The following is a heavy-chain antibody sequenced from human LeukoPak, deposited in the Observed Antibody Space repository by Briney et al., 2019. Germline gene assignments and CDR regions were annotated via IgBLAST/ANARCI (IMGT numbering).Heavy chain of an antibody. J-gene: IGHJ4*02. D-gene: IGHD2-8*01. CDR3: CGGRTEVYAKYCCDY. V-gene: IGHV3-49*04. CDR1: GYTLGDYA. CDR2: IRSKAYGGTI. Sequence: PGGSLRLSCTASGYTLGDYAMSWVRQAPGKGLEWVGHIRSKAYGGTIEYAASLQDRFTISSDDSKIFAYLQMDSLKTEDTAVYYCCGGRTEVYAKYCCDYWGQGTLVTVSS.